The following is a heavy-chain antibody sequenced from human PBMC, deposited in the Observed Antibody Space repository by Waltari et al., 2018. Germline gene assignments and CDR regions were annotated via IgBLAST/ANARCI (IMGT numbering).Heavy chain of an antibody. CDR1: GYTVTSYA. Sequence: QGQLVQSGAAGKKPGASVKLSSTASGYTVTSYAMHRVRQAPGQRLEWMGWTNAGNGNTKYSQKFQGRVTITRDTSASTAYMELSSLRSEDTAVYYCARGGLGIFDYWGQGTLVTVSS. D-gene: IGHD7-27*01. V-gene: IGHV1-3*01. CDR3: ARGGLGIFDY. J-gene: IGHJ4*02. CDR2: TNAGNGNT.